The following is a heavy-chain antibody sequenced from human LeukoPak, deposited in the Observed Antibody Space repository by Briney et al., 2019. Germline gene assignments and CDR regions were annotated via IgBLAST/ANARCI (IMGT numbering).Heavy chain of an antibody. CDR1: GYKFNDYY. CDR2: INPNSGAA. CDR3: AKDGGRCDPVNCHPLELET. Sequence: ASVKVSCKASGYKFNDYYIHWVRQAPGQGLEWLGWINPNSGAANDAQTFQGRVTMTRDASIRTAYLELSGLRSDDTAVYYCAKDGGRCDPVNCHPLELETWGQGTLVTVSS. V-gene: IGHV1-2*02. D-gene: IGHD1-1*01. J-gene: IGHJ5*02.